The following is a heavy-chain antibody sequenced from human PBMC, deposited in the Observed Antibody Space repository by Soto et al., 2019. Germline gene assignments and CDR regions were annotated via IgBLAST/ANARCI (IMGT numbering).Heavy chain of an antibody. CDR2: IYYSGST. J-gene: IGHJ4*02. V-gene: IGHV4-39*01. CDR3: ALHGVLRFGELFSGIDY. D-gene: IGHD3-10*01. Sequence: SETLSLTCTVSGGSISSSSYYWGWIRQPPGKGLEWIGSIYYSGSTYYNPSLKSRVTISVDTSKNQFSLKLSSVTAADTAVYYCALHGVLRFGELFSGIDYWGQGTLVTVSS. CDR1: GGSISSSSYY.